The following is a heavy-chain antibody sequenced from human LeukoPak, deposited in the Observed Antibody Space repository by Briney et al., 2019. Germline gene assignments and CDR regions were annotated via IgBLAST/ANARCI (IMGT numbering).Heavy chain of an antibody. CDR2: IYYSGST. V-gene: IGHV4-39*07. Sequence: PSETLSLTCTVSGGSISSSSYYWGWIRQPPGKGLEWIGSIYYSGSTYYNPSLKSRVTISVDTSKNQFSLKLSSVAAADTAVYYCARDIMGASSRGNAFDIWGQGTMVTVSS. D-gene: IGHD1-26*01. CDR1: GGSISSSSYY. J-gene: IGHJ3*02. CDR3: ARDIMGASSRGNAFDI.